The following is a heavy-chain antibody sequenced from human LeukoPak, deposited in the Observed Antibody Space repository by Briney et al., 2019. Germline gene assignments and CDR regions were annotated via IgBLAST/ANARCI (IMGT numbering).Heavy chain of an antibody. D-gene: IGHD3-22*01. Sequence: PGGSLRLSCAASGFTLSDAWMTWVRQAPGKGLDWVGRIKSETDGGTTDYAAPVKGRFTISRDDSKNTLYLQMNSLKTEDTAVYYCTTDYYDGSDYWGQGTLVTVSS. J-gene: IGHJ4*02. CDR1: GFTLSDAW. CDR3: TTDYYDGSDY. CDR2: IKSETDGGTT. V-gene: IGHV3-15*01.